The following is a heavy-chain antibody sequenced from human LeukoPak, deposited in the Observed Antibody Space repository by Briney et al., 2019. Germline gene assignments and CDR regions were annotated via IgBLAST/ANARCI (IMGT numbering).Heavy chain of an antibody. Sequence: GGSLRLSCTDSGFPFSGYTMNWVRQAPGKGLEWVSSISSSSSYIYYADSVKGRFTISRDNAKNSLYLQMNSLRAEDTAVYYCARGRGIVVVTPAYWGQGTLVTVSS. V-gene: IGHV3-21*01. D-gene: IGHD3-22*01. CDR1: GFPFSGYT. J-gene: IGHJ4*02. CDR3: ARGRGIVVVTPAY. CDR2: ISSSSSYI.